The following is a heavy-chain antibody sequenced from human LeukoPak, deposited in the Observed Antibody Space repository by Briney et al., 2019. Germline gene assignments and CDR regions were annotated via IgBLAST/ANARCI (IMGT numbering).Heavy chain of an antibody. D-gene: IGHD5-18*01. CDR2: INQDESAK. CDR3: AKYSYGSDY. J-gene: IGHJ4*02. Sequence: PGGSLRLSCAASGFTFSTLWMSWVRQAPGRGLEWVANINQDESAKYYLNSVEGRFTVSRDNGKNSLYLQMNSLRAEDTAVYYCAKYSYGSDYWGQGTLVTVSS. V-gene: IGHV3-7*01. CDR1: GFTFSTLW.